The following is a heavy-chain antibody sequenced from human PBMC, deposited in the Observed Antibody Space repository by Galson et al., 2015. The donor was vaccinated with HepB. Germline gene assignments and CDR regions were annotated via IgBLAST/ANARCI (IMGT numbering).Heavy chain of an antibody. Sequence: SLRLSCAASGFTFRNYAMYWIRQAPGKGLEWVAMIANDGNKKYYGDSVKGRATISRDNSKNRMSLQMDTLRVEDTAVYYCVPPPDDDIYLQSWGQGTLVIVSS. V-gene: IGHV3-30*03. CDR1: GFTFRNYA. D-gene: IGHD3-22*01. J-gene: IGHJ1*01. CDR2: IANDGNKK. CDR3: VPPPDDDIYLQS.